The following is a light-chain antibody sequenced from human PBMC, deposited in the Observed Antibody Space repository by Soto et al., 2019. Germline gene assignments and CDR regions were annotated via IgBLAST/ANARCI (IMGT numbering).Light chain of an antibody. CDR2: GAS. CDR1: QSVSSY. V-gene: IGKV3-15*01. CDR3: QQYNNWPPIT. Sequence: EIVLTQSPATLSLSPGERATLSCRASQSVSSYLSWYQQKPGQAPRLLIYGASTRATGIPARFSGSGSGTEFTLTISSLQSEDFAVYYCQQYNNWPPITFGQGTRLEI. J-gene: IGKJ5*01.